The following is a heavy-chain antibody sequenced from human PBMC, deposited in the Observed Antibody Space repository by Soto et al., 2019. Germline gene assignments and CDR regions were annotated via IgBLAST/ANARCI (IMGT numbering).Heavy chain of an antibody. D-gene: IGHD1-26*01. J-gene: IGHJ6*02. Sequence: EVQLLESGGGLVQPGGSLRLSCAASGFTFNNYAMSWVRQAPGKGLEWVSTISSSGGSTYYADSVKGRFTISRDNSKNTLYLQMNSLRAEDTAVYYCAKERWEGYSXDVXGXXXXVTV. V-gene: IGHV3-23*01. CDR3: AKERWEGYSXDV. CDR1: GFTFNNYA. CDR2: ISSSGGST.